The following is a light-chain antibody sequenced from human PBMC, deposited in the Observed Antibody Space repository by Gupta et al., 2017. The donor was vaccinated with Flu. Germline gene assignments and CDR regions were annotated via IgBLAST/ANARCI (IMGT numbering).Light chain of an antibody. J-gene: IGLJ3*02. V-gene: IGLV1-51*01. CDR2: NNI. Sequence: MVANRVSWYQLLPGTAPNLLIYNNIKRPSGISHRFSCSKFGPTATLAITGLHTGDEADYYCCTYANRLRGWVFGGGTQLTVL. CDR1: MVANR. CDR3: CTYANRLRGWV.